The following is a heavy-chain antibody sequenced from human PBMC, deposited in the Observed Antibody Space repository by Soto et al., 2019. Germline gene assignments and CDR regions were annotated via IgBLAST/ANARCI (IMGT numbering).Heavy chain of an antibody. D-gene: IGHD3-22*01. Sequence: SVKVSCKASGGTFSSYAISWVRQAPGQGLEWMGGIIPIFGTANYAQKFQGRVTITADKSTSTAYMELSSLRSEDTAVYYCAREEYYYDSSGYRSLFEPWGQGTLVTVSS. J-gene: IGHJ5*02. V-gene: IGHV1-69*06. CDR1: GGTFSSYA. CDR2: IIPIFGTA. CDR3: AREEYYYDSSGYRSLFEP.